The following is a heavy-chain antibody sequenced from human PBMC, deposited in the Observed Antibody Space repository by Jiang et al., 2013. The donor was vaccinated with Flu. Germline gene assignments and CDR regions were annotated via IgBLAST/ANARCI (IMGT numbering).Heavy chain of an antibody. CDR3: AREAVGFEGFGGGPGILYYFDY. Sequence: GPGLVKPSETLSLTCTVSSASISSSIYYWGWIRQPPGKGLEWIGNVYYSGSTYYSPSLKSRVTISVDTSKNQFSLKLSSVTAADTAVYYCAREAVGFEGFGGGPGILYYFDYWGQGTLVTVSS. CDR2: VYYSGST. V-gene: IGHV4-39*02. D-gene: IGHD3-16*01. J-gene: IGHJ4*02. CDR1: SASISSSIYY.